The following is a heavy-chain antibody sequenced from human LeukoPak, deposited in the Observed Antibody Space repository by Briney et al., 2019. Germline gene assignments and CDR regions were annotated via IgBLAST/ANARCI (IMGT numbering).Heavy chain of an antibody. CDR1: GGSISSGSYY. D-gene: IGHD2-2*01. CDR2: IYTSGST. CDR3: ARATSYCSSTSCYSNAFDI. J-gene: IGHJ3*02. V-gene: IGHV4-61*02. Sequence: SQTLSLTCTVSGGSISSGSYYWSWIRQPAGKGLEWIGRIYTSGSTNYNPSLKSRVTISVDTSKNQFSLKLSSVTAAETAVYYCARATSYCSSTSCYSNAFDIWGQGTMVTVSS.